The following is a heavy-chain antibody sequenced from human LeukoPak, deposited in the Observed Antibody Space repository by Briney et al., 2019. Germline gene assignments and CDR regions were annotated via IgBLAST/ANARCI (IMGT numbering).Heavy chain of an antibody. D-gene: IGHD2-15*01. CDR2: ISYDGSNK. V-gene: IGHV3-30*04. J-gene: IGHJ4*02. Sequence: PGGSLRLSCAASGFILSDYNMHWVRQAPGKGLEWVAVISYDGSNKYYADSVKGRFTISRGNSKNTLYLQMNSLRAEDTAVYYCARGQTGFCSGSSCLGSTFDYWGQGTLVTVSS. CDR3: ARGQTGFCSGSSCLGSTFDY. CDR1: GFILSDYN.